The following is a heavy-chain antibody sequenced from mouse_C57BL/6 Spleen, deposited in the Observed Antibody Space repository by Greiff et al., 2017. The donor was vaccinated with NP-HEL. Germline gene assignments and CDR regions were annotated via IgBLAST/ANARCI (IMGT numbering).Heavy chain of an antibody. V-gene: IGHV1-55*01. CDR2: IYPGSGST. D-gene: IGHD2-5*01. CDR3: ARTYYSNYEGIAY. J-gene: IGHJ3*01. CDR1: GYTFTSYW. Sequence: QVQLQQPGAELVKPGASVKMSCKASGYTFTSYWITWVKQRPGQGLEWIGDIYPGSGSTNYNEKFKGKATLTVDTSSSTAYMQLSSLTSEDSAVYYCARTYYSNYEGIAYWGQGTLVTVSA.